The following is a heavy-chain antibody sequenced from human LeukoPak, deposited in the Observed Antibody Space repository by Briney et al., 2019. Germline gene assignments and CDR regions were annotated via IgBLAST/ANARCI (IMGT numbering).Heavy chain of an antibody. CDR3: AREAARIYGSGSYCFDY. D-gene: IGHD3-10*01. J-gene: IGHJ4*02. CDR2: IYSGGST. Sequence: GGSLRLSCAASGFTFSNAWMSWVRQAPGKGLEWVSVIYSGGSTYYADSVKGRFTISRDNSKNTLYLQMNSLRAEDTAVYYCAREAARIYGSGSYCFDYWGQGTLVTVSS. V-gene: IGHV3-66*01. CDR1: GFTFSNAW.